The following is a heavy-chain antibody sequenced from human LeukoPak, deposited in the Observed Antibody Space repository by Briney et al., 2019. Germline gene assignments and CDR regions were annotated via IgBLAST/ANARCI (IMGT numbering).Heavy chain of an antibody. CDR1: GYTFTSYG. D-gene: IGHD6-6*01. Sequence: ASVKVSCKASGYTFTSYGISWVRQAPGQGLEWMGGIIPIFGTANYAQKFQGRVTITADESTSTAYMELSSLRSEDTAVYYCARDMGPEYSSSSSAFDYWGQGTLVTVSS. V-gene: IGHV1-69*13. CDR3: ARDMGPEYSSSSSAFDY. CDR2: IIPIFGTA. J-gene: IGHJ4*02.